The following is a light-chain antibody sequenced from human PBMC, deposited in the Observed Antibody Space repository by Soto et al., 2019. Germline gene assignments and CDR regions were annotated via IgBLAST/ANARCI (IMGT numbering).Light chain of an antibody. CDR3: RQYGRSLGFA. Sequence: EIVFTQSPGTLSLSPGERATLSCRASQSVSSTYLAWYQQKPGQAPRLLIYGASTRATGIPARFSGSGSGTDFTLTISRLDPEDFAVYYCRQYGRSLGFAVGGGTKVDIK. V-gene: IGKV3-20*01. CDR1: QSVSSTY. CDR2: GAS. J-gene: IGKJ4*01.